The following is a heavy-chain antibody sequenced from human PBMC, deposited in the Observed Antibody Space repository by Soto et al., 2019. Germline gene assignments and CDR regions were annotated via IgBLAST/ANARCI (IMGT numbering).Heavy chain of an antibody. CDR2: INPTSSTT. CDR3: GRGGQWDVLRSF. D-gene: IGHD1-26*01. J-gene: IGHJ4*02. Sequence: ASVKVSCKASEYTFTTYSLHWVLQAPGQGLEWMGIINPTSSTTSDAQKFQGRVTMTRDMSTSTVYMELSSLRSEDTAVYSCGRGGQWDVLRSFRGRGTLVTVSS. CDR1: EYTFTTYS. V-gene: IGHV1-46*01.